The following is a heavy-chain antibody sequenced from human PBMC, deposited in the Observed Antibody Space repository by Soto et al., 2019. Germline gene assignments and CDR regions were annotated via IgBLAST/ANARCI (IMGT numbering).Heavy chain of an antibody. CDR2: IYTSGST. J-gene: IGHJ5*02. CDR3: ARSRGVAAAGRDWFDP. CDR1: GGSISSYY. Sequence: QVQLQESGPGLVKPSETLSLTCTVSGGSISSYYWSWIRQPAGKGLEWIGRIYTSGSTNYNPSLKSRVTMSVDTSNNQFSLKLSSVTAADTAVYYCARSRGVAAAGRDWFDPWGQGTLVTVSS. D-gene: IGHD6-13*01. V-gene: IGHV4-4*07.